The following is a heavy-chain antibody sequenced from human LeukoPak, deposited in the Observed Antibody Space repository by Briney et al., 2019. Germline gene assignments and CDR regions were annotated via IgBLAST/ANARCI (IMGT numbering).Heavy chain of an antibody. CDR2: INPNSGGT. CDR3: ARGSGSSSWPYYNYYGMDV. D-gene: IGHD6-13*01. J-gene: IGHJ6*02. V-gene: IGHV1-2*02. Sequence: ASVKVSCKASGYILSGYYMHWVRQAPGQGLEWMGWINPNSGGTGYAQKLQGRVIMTRDTSINTADMELSRLTSDDTAVYYCARGSGSSSWPYYNYYGMDVWGQGTTVTVSS. CDR1: GYILSGYY.